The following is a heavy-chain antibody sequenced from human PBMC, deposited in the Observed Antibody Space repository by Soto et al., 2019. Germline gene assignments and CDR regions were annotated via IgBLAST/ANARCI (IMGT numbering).Heavy chain of an antibody. CDR3: AASPSFWQNYYFGAMDV. CDR1: GFTFTSSA. V-gene: IGHV1-58*02. Sequence: QMQLVQSGPEVKKPGTSVKVSCKTSGFTFTSSAIQWVRQARGLRLEWIGWIVVGSDNTTYAQKYQESVTITRDLSTTTIFMDLSGPRSEDTAVYYCAASPSFWQNYYFGAMDVWGQGTTVTVSS. CDR2: IVVGSDNT. J-gene: IGHJ6*02.